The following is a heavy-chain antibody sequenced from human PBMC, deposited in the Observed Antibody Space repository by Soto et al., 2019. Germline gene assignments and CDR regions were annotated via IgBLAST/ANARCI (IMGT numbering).Heavy chain of an antibody. CDR2: IIPIFGTA. J-gene: IGHJ4*02. CDR3: ARGGGYAGTSPDDY. CDR1: GGTFSSYA. Sequence: QVQLVQSGAEVKKPGSSVKVSCKASGGTFSSYAISWVRQAPGQGLEWMGGIIPIFGTANYAQKFQGRVTFTADKSTSTADMELSSLRSEDTAVYYCARGGGYAGTSPDDYWGQGTLVTVSS. V-gene: IGHV1-69*14. D-gene: IGHD5-12*01.